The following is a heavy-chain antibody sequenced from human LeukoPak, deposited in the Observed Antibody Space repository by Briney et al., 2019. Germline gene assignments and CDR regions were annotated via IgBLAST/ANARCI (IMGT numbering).Heavy chain of an antibody. CDR2: IYYSGST. Sequence: SETLSLTCTVSGGSISSYYWSWLRQPPGKGLEGLGYIYYSGSTNYNPSLKSRVTISVDTSKNQFSLKLSSVTAADTAVYYCARYYDFWSGPYHPSPGFDPWGQGTLVTVSS. V-gene: IGHV4-59*01. D-gene: IGHD3-3*01. CDR3: ARYYDFWSGPYHPSPGFDP. J-gene: IGHJ5*02. CDR1: GGSISSYY.